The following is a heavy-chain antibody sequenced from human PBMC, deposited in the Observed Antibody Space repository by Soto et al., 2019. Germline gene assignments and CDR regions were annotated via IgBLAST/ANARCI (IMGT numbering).Heavy chain of an antibody. J-gene: IGHJ4*02. V-gene: IGHV3-7*01. CDR1: GXTFSSYC. Sequence: GSLRLSCAASGXTFSSYCMSWVRQAPGKGLELVANIKQDGSEKYYVDSVKGRFTISRDNANNSLYLQMNSLRAEDKAVYYCARECSSTSCYDYWGQGTLGTVSS. D-gene: IGHD2-2*01. CDR2: IKQDGSEK. CDR3: ARECSSTSCYDY.